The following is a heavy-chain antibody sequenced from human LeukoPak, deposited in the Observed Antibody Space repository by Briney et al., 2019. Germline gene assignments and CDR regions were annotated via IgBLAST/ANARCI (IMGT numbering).Heavy chain of an antibody. J-gene: IGHJ4*02. D-gene: IGHD2-15*01. CDR2: INPNSGGT. CDR3: ARTIYCSGGSCYSVFDY. Sequence: ASVKVSCKASGYTFSSYAMHWVRQAPGQGLEWMGRINPNSGGTNYAQKFRGRVTMTRDTSISTAYMELSRLRSDDTAVYYCARTIYCSGGSCYSVFDYWGQGTLVTVSS. V-gene: IGHV1-2*06. CDR1: GYTFSSYA.